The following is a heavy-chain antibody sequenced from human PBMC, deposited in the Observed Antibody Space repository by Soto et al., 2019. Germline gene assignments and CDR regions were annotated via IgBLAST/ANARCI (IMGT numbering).Heavy chain of an antibody. CDR1: GGSISSGGYY. J-gene: IGHJ4*02. CDR2: IYYSGST. D-gene: IGHD3-22*01. Sequence: SETLSLTCTVSGGSISSGGYYWSWIRQHPGKGLEWIGYIYYSGSTYYNPSLKSRVTISVDTSKNQFSLKLSSVTAADTAVYYCARWYHKTYYYDSSGYYFDYWGQGTLVTVSS. CDR3: ARWYHKTYYYDSSGYYFDY. V-gene: IGHV4-31*03.